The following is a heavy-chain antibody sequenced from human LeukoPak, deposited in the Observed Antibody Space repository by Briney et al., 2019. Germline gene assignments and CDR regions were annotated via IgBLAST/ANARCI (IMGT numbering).Heavy chain of an antibody. CDR1: GGSVSSAGDY. J-gene: IGHJ2*01. V-gene: IGHV4-61*08. Sequence: SETLSLTCTVSGGSVSSAGDYWSWIRQPPGKGLQWIGYIYYSGSTNYNPSLKSRVTISVDTSKNQFSLKLSSVTAADTAVYYCARVPPTVTTSSWYFDLWGRGTLVTVSS. CDR2: IYYSGST. CDR3: ARVPPTVTTSSWYFDL. D-gene: IGHD4-17*01.